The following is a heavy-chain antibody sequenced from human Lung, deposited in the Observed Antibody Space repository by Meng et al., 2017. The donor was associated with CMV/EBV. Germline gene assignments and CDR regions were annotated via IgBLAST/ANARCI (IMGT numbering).Heavy chain of an antibody. D-gene: IGHD2-15*01. J-gene: IGHJ6*02. Sequence: SXTLSLXCAVYGGSFSGFYWSWIRQPPGKGLEWIGAISHSGSTNYKPSLKSRVTISVDTSKNQFSLKLNSLTAADTAVYYCARGMGSPPRSKLLGSRRTRDFYYGLDVWXQGTXVT. V-gene: IGHV4-34*01. CDR3: ARGMGSPPRSKLLGSRRTRDFYYGLDV. CDR2: ISHSGST. CDR1: GGSFSGFY.